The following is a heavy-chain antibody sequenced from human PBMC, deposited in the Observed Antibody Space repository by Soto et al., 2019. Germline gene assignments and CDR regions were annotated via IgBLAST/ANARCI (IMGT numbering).Heavy chain of an antibody. J-gene: IGHJ4*02. CDR1: GFTFSDYY. D-gene: IGHD6-6*01. Sequence: VGSLRLSCAASGFTFSDYYMNWIRQAPGNGLEWVSYISSGAITIYYSDSVKGRFTISRDNAKNSLYLQMNSLRAEDTAVYYCAGQYSSSSVEFWGQGTLVTVSS. V-gene: IGHV3-11*01. CDR3: AGQYSSSSVEF. CDR2: ISSGAITI.